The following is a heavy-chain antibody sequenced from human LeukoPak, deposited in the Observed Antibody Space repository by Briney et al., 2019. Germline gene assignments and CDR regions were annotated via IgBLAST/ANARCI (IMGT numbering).Heavy chain of an antibody. CDR2: VSTGSNYI. J-gene: IGHJ3*02. V-gene: IGHV3-21*01. Sequence: PGGSLGLSCTASGFTFSSYSLNWVRQAPGKGLEWVSSVSTGSNYIYYADSVKGRFTISRDNSKNTLYLQMNSLRAEDTAVYYCARDRSSAFDIWGQGTMVTVSS. CDR1: GFTFSSYS. CDR3: ARDRSSAFDI.